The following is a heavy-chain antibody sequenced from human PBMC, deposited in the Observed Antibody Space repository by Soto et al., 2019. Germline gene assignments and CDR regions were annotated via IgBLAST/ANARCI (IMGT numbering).Heavy chain of an antibody. V-gene: IGHV1-18*04. CDR3: AREEYRQVDH. D-gene: IGHD3-16*02. J-gene: IGHJ5*02. CDR2: ISTNSGHP. CDR1: GYTFTNYG. Sequence: QVQLVQSGTEVKKPGASVKVSCKASGYTFTNYGITWVRQAPGQGLEWMGWISTNSGHPDYAQKFRGRVTMTTDTSTTTAYMDLRSLRSDDTAVYYCAREEYRQVDHWGQGTLVTVSS.